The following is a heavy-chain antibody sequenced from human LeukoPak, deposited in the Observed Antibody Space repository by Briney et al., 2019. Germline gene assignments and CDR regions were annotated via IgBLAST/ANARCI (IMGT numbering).Heavy chain of an antibody. D-gene: IGHD4-23*01. Sequence: GGSLRLSCAASGFTVSSNYMSWVRQAPGKGLEGVSVIYSGGSTYYADSVKGRFTISRDNSKNTLYLQMNSLRAEDTAVYYCARARTTVDYRGVAFDIWGQGTMVTVSS. CDR1: GFTVSSNY. CDR3: ARARTTVDYRGVAFDI. J-gene: IGHJ3*02. V-gene: IGHV3-66*01. CDR2: IYSGGST.